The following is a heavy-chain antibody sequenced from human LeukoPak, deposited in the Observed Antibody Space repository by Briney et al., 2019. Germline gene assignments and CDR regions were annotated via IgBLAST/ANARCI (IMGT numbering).Heavy chain of an antibody. Sequence: ASVKVSCKASGYTFTSYYMHWVRQAPGQGLEWMGWINTNTGNPTYAQGFTGRFVFSLDTSVSTAYLQISSLKAEDTAVYYCARDLTGTTLPAFDIWGQGTMVTVSS. CDR2: INTNTGNP. J-gene: IGHJ3*02. CDR1: GYTFTSYY. CDR3: ARDLTGTTLPAFDI. V-gene: IGHV7-4-1*02. D-gene: IGHD1-7*01.